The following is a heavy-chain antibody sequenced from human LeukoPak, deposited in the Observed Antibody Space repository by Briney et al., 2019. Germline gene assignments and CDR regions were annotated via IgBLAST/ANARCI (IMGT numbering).Heavy chain of an antibody. CDR3: ARGRSGGQLDDY. CDR2: INHSGST. CDR1: GGSISSSSYY. V-gene: IGHV4-39*07. Sequence: PSETLSLTCTVSGGSISSSSYYWGWFRQPPGKGLEWIGEINHSGSTNYNPSLKSRVTISVDTSKNQFSLNLNSVTAADTAVYYCARGRSGGQLDDYWGQGTLVTVSS. J-gene: IGHJ4*02. D-gene: IGHD3-10*01.